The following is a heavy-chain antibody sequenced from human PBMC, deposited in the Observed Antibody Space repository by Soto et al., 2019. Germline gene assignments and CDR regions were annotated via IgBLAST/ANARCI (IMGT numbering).Heavy chain of an antibody. CDR2: IIPIFGTA. D-gene: IGHD3-10*01. V-gene: IGHV1-69*13. J-gene: IGHJ5*02. CDR3: AREKSGNYYGSGSYYNPWFDP. CDR1: GGTFSSYA. Sequence: SVKVSCKASGGTFSSYAISWVRQAPGQGLEWMGGIIPIFGTANYAQKFQGRVTITADESTSTAYMELSSLGSEDTAVYYCAREKSGNYYGSGSYYNPWFDPWGQGTLVTVSS.